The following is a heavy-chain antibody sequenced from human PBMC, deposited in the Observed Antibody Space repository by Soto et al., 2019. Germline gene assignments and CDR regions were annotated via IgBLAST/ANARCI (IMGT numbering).Heavy chain of an antibody. CDR3: AREGGESSDGLYYFDS. Sequence: SETLSLTCTVSGGSTSSDNYWGWIRQPPGKGLEWIGHIYYSGNTDYNPSLKSRLAISIDTSKNQFSLKLSSVTAADTAVYFCAREGGESSDGLYYFDSWGQGSLVTVSS. V-gene: IGHV4-30-4*01. CDR1: GGSTSSDNY. D-gene: IGHD3-16*01. J-gene: IGHJ4*02. CDR2: IYYSGNT.